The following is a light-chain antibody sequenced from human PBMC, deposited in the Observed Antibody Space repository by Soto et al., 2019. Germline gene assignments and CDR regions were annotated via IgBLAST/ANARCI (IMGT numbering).Light chain of an antibody. V-gene: IGKV3-15*01. Sequence: EVVMTQSPATLSVSPGERATLSCRAIQSVSDNLAWYQQKPGQAPRLLIYGASTRATGIPARFSGSGSGTEFTLTISSLQSEDFAVYYCQQSNNWPYTFGQGTKLDIK. J-gene: IGKJ2*01. CDR2: GAS. CDR1: QSVSDN. CDR3: QQSNNWPYT.